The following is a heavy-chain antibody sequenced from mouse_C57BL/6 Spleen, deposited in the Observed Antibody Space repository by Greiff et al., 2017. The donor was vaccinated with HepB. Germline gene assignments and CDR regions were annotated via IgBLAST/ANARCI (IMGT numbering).Heavy chain of an antibody. CDR2: IDPSDSYT. Sequence: VKLQQPGAELVMPGASVKLSCKASGYTFTSYWMHWVKQRPGQGLEWIGEIDPSDSYTNYNQKFKGKSTLTVDKSSSTAYMQLSSLTSEDSAVYYCARGAGQHFDYWGQGTTLTVSS. J-gene: IGHJ2*01. V-gene: IGHV1-69*01. CDR3: ARGAGQHFDY. D-gene: IGHD3-3*01. CDR1: GYTFTSYW.